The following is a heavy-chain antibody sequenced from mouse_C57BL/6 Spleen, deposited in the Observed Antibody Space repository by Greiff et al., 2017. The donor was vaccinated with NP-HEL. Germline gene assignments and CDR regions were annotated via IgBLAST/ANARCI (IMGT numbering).Heavy chain of an antibody. CDR1: GFSLTSYG. CDR2: IWSGGST. J-gene: IGHJ4*01. V-gene: IGHV2-2*01. D-gene: IGHD2-1*01. Sequence: VKLMESGPGLVQPSPCLTISCTVSGFSLTSYGVHWVRQSPGKGLEWLGVIWSGGSTDYNAAFISRLSISKDNSKSQVFFKRNSLQADDTAIYYCARNDYGNYPYAMDYWGQGTSVTVSS. CDR3: ARNDYGNYPYAMDY.